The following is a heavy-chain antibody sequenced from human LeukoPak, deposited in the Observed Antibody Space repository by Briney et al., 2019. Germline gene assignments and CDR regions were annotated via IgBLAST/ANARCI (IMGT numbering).Heavy chain of an antibody. CDR3: ANWIGSSSRDY. CDR2: INSNGDEI. D-gene: IGHD6-6*01. CDR1: GFTFSTYA. V-gene: IGHV3-23*01. Sequence: GSLRLSCAASGFTFSTYAMTWVRQAPGKGLEWVSGINSNGDEIYYADSVRGRFTISRDNSNNALYPQMDSLRAEDTAVYYCANWIGSSSRDYWGQGTLVTVSS. J-gene: IGHJ4*02.